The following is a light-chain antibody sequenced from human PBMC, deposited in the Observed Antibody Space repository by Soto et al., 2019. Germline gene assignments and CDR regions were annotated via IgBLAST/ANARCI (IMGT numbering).Light chain of an antibody. CDR1: QSVSSN. CDR2: GAS. Sequence: EIVLTQSPATLSLSPGERATLSRRASQSVSSNLAWYQQKPGQAPRLLIYGASTRATGIPARFSGSGSGTEFTLTISSLQSEDFAVYYCQQYNNWPRTLGQGTKVDIK. V-gene: IGKV3-15*01. J-gene: IGKJ1*01. CDR3: QQYNNWPRT.